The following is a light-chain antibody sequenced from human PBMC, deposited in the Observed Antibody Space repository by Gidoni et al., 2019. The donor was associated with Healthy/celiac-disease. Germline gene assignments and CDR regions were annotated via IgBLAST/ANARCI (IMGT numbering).Light chain of an antibody. CDR2: RNN. V-gene: IGLV1-47*01. J-gene: IGLJ3*02. CDR3: AAWDDSLWV. CDR1: SSNIGSNY. Sequence: QSVLTQPPSASGTPGQTVTISCSGSSSNIGSNYVYWYQQLPGTAPKLLIYRNNQRPSGVPDRFSGSKSGTSASRAISELRSEDKADYYCAAWDDSLWVFGGGTKLTVL.